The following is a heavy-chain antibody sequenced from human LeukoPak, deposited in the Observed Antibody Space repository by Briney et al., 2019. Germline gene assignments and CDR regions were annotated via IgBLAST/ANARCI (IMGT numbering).Heavy chain of an antibody. CDR2: IFYSGST. D-gene: IGHD5-12*01. Sequence: SETLSLTCTVSSGSISTSNYYWGWVRQPPGKALEWIGNIFYSGSTYYSPSLKRRVTISLDTSRNQFSLKLNSVTAADTAFYYCAREWLRFGLNYFDSWGQGILVTVSS. CDR1: SGSISTSNYY. J-gene: IGHJ4*02. V-gene: IGHV4-39*07. CDR3: AREWLRFGLNYFDS.